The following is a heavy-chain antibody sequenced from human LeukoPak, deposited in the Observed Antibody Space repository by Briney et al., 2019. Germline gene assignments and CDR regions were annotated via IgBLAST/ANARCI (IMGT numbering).Heavy chain of an antibody. CDR1: GITFSRSW. CDR3: ARDRGGRTGLDD. V-gene: IGHV3-7*04. Sequence: GGSLRLSCAASGITFSRSWMSWVRQAPGKGLEWVAFIKEDGSEKYYVDSVRGRFTISRDNAENSLYLQMNSLRAEDTAVYYCARDRGGRTGLDDWGQGTLVTVSS. J-gene: IGHJ4*02. CDR2: IKEDGSEK. D-gene: IGHD2-15*01.